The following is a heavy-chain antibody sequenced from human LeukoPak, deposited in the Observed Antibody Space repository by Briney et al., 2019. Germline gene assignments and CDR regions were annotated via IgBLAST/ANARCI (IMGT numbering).Heavy chain of an antibody. D-gene: IGHD3-3*01. CDR1: GFTFSSYA. Sequence: PGGSLRLSCAASGFTFSSYAMHWVRQAPGKGLEWVAVISYDGSNKYYADSVKGRFTISRDNSKNTLYLQMNSLRAEDTAVYYCARDDATIYKYYDFWSGSNYGMDVWGQGTTVTVSS. CDR3: ARDDATIYKYYDFWSGSNYGMDV. CDR2: ISYDGSNK. V-gene: IGHV3-30-3*01. J-gene: IGHJ6*02.